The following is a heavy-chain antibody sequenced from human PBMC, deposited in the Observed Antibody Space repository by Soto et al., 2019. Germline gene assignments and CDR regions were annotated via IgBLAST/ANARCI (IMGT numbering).Heavy chain of an antibody. J-gene: IGHJ6*03. V-gene: IGHV3-9*01. CDR2: ISWNSGSI. Sequence: GGSLRLSCAASGFTFDDYAMHWVRQAPGKGLEWVSGISWNSGSIGYADSVKGRFTISRDNAKNSLYLQMNSLRAEDTALYYCAKDIAVVVPAAMLYYYYYMDVWGKGTTVTVSS. CDR3: AKDIAVVVPAAMLYYYYYMDV. CDR1: GFTFDDYA. D-gene: IGHD2-2*01.